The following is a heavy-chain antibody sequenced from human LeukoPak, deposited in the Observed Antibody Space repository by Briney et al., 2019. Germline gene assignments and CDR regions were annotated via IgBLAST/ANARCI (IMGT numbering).Heavy chain of an antibody. V-gene: IGHV1-8*03. CDR3: ARARGYSYGYVPVFDY. CDR2: MNPNSGNT. D-gene: IGHD5-18*01. J-gene: IGHJ4*02. CDR1: GYTFTSYD. Sequence: ASVKVSCKASGYTFTSYDISWVRQATGQGLEWMGWMNPNSGNTGCAQKFQGRVTITRNTSISTAYMELSSLRSEDTAVYYCARARGYSYGYVPVFDYWGQGTLVTVSS.